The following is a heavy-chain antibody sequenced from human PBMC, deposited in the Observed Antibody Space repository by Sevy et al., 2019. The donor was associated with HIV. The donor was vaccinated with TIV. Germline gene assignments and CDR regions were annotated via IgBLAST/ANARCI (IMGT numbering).Heavy chain of an antibody. V-gene: IGHV3-74*01. J-gene: IGHJ4*02. CDR2: VNSDGSST. Sequence: GGSLRLSCAASGFAFSSYWMRWVGQAPGKGPVWVSGVNSDGSSTNYADSVKGRFTMSRDSAKNTLYLQMNSLRAEDTAVYFCVAANTWQDYWGQGTLVTVSS. CDR3: VAANTWQDY. D-gene: IGHD2-15*01. CDR1: GFAFSSYW.